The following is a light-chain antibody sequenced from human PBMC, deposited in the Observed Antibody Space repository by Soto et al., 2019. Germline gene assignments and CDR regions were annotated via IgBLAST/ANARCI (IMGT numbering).Light chain of an antibody. J-gene: IGKJ1*01. CDR2: AAS. CDR1: QGIISY. Sequence: AIRMTQSPSSFSASTGDRGTITCRASQGIISYLAWYQQKPGNAPKLLIYAASTLQSGAPSRLSVSGSGTDFTLTISCLQSEDCATYYCQPYYSYPPTFGQGTKVEIK. V-gene: IGKV1-8*01. CDR3: QPYYSYPPT.